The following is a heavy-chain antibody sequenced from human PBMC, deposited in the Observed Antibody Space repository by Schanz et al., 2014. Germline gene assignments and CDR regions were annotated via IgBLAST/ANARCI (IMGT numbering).Heavy chain of an antibody. Sequence: QVQLVESGGGVVQPGRSRRLSCEASGFTFSRFGMHWVRQAPGKGPEWVALVWSDGNTKYYVDSVKGRFTISRDNSMNTLHLQMDGLRVEDTAVYYCAKEKEEVAADGSFFDYWGQGTLVTVSS. V-gene: IGHV3-33*06. CDR1: GFTFSRFG. J-gene: IGHJ4*02. CDR2: VWSDGNTK. D-gene: IGHD6-13*01. CDR3: AKEKEEVAADGSFFDY.